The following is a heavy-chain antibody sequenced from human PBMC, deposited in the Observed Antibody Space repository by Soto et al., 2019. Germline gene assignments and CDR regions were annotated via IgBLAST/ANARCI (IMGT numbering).Heavy chain of an antibody. D-gene: IGHD3-22*01. CDR2: IIPIFGTA. CDR1: GGTFSSYA. J-gene: IGHJ3*02. CDR3: ARDLDDSSAMWGAFDI. V-gene: IGHV1-69*13. Sequence: SVKVSCKASGGTFSSYAISRVRQAPGQGLEWMGGIIPIFGTANYAQRFQGRVTITADESTSTAYMELSSLRSEDTAVYYCARDLDDSSAMWGAFDIWGQGTMVTVSS.